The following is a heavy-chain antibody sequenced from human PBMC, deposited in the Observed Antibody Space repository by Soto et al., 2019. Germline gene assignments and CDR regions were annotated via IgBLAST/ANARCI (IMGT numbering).Heavy chain of an antibody. V-gene: IGHV5-10-1*01. CDR3: ARIYGSGSKLDY. CDR2: IDPSDSYT. CDR1: GYSFTSYW. J-gene: IGHJ4*02. Sequence: HGESLKISCKGSGYSFTSYWIGWVRQMPGKGLEWMGRIDPSDSYTNYSPSFQGHVTISADKSISTAYLQWSSLKASDTAMYYCARIYGSGSKLDYWGQGTLVTVSS. D-gene: IGHD3-10*01.